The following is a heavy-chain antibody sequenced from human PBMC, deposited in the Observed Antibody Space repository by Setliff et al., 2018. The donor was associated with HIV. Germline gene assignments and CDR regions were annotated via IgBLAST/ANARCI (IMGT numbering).Heavy chain of an antibody. CDR2: INQDGSEK. CDR1: RFDFNNYW. CDR3: ARDVAVAATEF. Sequence: GGSLRLSCAASRFDFNNYWMSWVRQAPGKGLEWVAHINQDGSEKNHVDSAKGRFTISRDNARNLVYLQMNSLKGDDTAVYYCARDVAVAATEFWGQGIQVTVSS. V-gene: IGHV3-7*03. D-gene: IGHD6-19*01. J-gene: IGHJ4*02.